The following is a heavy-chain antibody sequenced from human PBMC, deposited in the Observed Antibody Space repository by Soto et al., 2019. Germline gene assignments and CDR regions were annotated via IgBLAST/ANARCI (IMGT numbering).Heavy chain of an antibody. Sequence: QVQLVESGGGVVQPGRSLRLSCAASGFTFSSYGMHWVRQAPGKGLEWVAVISYDGSNKYYADSVKGRFTISRDNSTNSLYLQMNSLRAEDTAAYYWATDLLGPGRAYGMDVWSQGTTVTASS. J-gene: IGHJ6*02. CDR3: ATDLLGPGRAYGMDV. CDR1: GFTFSSYG. D-gene: IGHD7-27*01. V-gene: IGHV3-30*03. CDR2: ISYDGSNK.